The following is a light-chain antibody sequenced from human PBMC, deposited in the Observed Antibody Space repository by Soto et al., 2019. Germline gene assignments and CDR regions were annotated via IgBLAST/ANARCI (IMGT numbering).Light chain of an antibody. V-gene: IGLV3-21*02. CDR1: NVGSKS. Sequence: SYELTQQPSVSVAPGQTATITCGGSNVGSKSVHWYHHKPGQAPVLVLYGDTDRPSGIPERFSGSNSGNTDTLTITRVEAGDEADYYCQVWDMTSDHVVFGGGTKLTVL. J-gene: IGLJ2*01. CDR3: QVWDMTSDHVV. CDR2: GDT.